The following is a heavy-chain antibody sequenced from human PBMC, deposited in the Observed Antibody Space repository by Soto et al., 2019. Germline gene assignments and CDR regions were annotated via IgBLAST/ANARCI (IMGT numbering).Heavy chain of an antibody. CDR1: GGSISSSSYY. J-gene: IGHJ6*02. Sequence: PSETLSLTCTFSGGSISSSSYYWGWIRQPPGKGLEWIGSIYYSGSTYYNPSLKSRVTISVDTSKNQFSLKLSSVTAADTAVYYCARQNPSYYYGMDVWGQGTTVTVSS. V-gene: IGHV4-39*01. CDR3: ARQNPSYYYGMDV. CDR2: IYYSGST.